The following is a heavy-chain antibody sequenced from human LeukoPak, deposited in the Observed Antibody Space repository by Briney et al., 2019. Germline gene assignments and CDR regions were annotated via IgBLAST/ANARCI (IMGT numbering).Heavy chain of an antibody. CDR2: ISAYNGNT. V-gene: IGHV1-18*01. D-gene: IGHD3-3*01. Sequence: ASVKVSCKASGYTFTSYDINWVRQAPGQGLEWMGWISAYNGNTNYAQKLQGRVTMTTDTSTSTAYMELRSLRSDDTAVYYCARAAGSYDFWSGYFLWWGQGTLVTVSS. J-gene: IGHJ4*02. CDR1: GYTFTSYD. CDR3: ARAAGSYDFWSGYFLW.